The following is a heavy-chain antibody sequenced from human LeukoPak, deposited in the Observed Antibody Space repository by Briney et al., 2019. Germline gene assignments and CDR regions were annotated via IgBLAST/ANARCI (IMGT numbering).Heavy chain of an antibody. V-gene: IGHV3-9*01. CDR3: ARDFFYGDYLDYGMDV. CDR1: GFHFDDYA. Sequence: GRSLRLSCAASGFHFDDYAMHWVRHAPGEGLEWGSGLSWNRDSIGYADPVKGRFTISRDHAKNFLYLEMNNLRGEGTVVYCCARDFFYGDYLDYGMDVWGQGTTVTVSS. J-gene: IGHJ6*02. D-gene: IGHD4-17*01. CDR2: LSWNRDSI.